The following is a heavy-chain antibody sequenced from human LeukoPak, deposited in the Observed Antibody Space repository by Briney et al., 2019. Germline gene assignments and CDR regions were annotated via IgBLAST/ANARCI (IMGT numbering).Heavy chain of an antibody. D-gene: IGHD3-10*01. Sequence: GGSLRLSCAASGFIFSSYAMSWVRQAPGRGLEWVSNISGSSAYTDYADSVKGRFTISRDKSKNTLYLQMNSLRADDTAVYYCGKEASGYYGSGSYIDYWGQGTLVTVSS. CDR3: GKEASGYYGSGSYIDY. CDR1: GFIFSSYA. CDR2: ISGSSAYT. J-gene: IGHJ4*02. V-gene: IGHV3-23*01.